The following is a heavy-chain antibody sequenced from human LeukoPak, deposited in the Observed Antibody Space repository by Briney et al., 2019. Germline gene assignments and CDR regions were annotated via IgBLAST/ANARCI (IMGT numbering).Heavy chain of an antibody. J-gene: IGHJ4*02. Sequence: AGGSLRLSCAASGFTFSSYAMSWVRQAPGKGLQWVSSISSSSSLIYYADSVKGRFTISRDNAKNSLYLQTSSLRAKDTAVYYCASSVVSGYWGQGTLVTVSS. D-gene: IGHD4-23*01. CDR1: GFTFSSYA. CDR3: ASSVVSGY. V-gene: IGHV3-21*01. CDR2: ISSSSSLI.